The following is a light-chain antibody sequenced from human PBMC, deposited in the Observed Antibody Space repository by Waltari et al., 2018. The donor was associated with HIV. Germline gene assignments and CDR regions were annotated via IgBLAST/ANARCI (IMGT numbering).Light chain of an antibody. J-gene: IGLJ2*01. Sequence: FMLTQPHSVSESPGKTVTISCTRSSGSIADYFVQWYQQRPGSSPTPVIYEHDQRPSVGPDRFSGSIDISSNSASLIISGLKTEDEAEYFCQSFDRHTEVVFGGGTKLTVL. CDR2: EHD. V-gene: IGLV6-57*01. CDR3: QSFDRHTEVV. CDR1: SGSIADYF.